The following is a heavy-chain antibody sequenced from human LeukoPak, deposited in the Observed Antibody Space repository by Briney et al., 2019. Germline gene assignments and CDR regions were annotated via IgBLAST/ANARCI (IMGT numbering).Heavy chain of an antibody. CDR3: ARDKGCGGDCYYYYYGMDV. J-gene: IGHJ6*02. CDR1: GGSISSSNYS. CDR2: IYYSGST. Sequence: SETLSLTCTVSGGSISSSNYSWGWIRQPPGRGLEWIGSIYYSGSTYYNPSLKSRVTISVDTSKNQFSLKLSSVTAADTAVYYCARDKGCGGDCYYYYYGMDVWGQGTTVTVSS. V-gene: IGHV4-39*07. D-gene: IGHD2-21*02.